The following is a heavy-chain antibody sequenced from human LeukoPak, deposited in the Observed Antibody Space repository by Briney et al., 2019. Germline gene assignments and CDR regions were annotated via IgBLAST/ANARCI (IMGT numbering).Heavy chain of an antibody. Sequence: ASVKVSCKASGYTFTSYDINWVRQATGQGLEWMGWMNPNSGNTGYAQKFQGRVTMTRNTSISTAYMELSSLRSDDTAVYYCARDRSSSWSYYYYGMDVWGQGTTVTVSS. V-gene: IGHV1-8*01. CDR2: MNPNSGNT. D-gene: IGHD6-13*01. J-gene: IGHJ6*02. CDR3: ARDRSSSWSYYYYGMDV. CDR1: GYTFTSYD.